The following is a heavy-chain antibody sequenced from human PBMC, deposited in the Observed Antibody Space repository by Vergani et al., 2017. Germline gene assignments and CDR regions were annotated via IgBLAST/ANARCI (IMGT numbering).Heavy chain of an antibody. J-gene: IGHJ6*04. CDR1: VYTFTDHY. Sequence: VQLVQSGAEVKKPGATMKISCKVSVYTFTDHYIHWVKQAPGKGLEWMGLVDPEDGETIYAEKFKGRVTIAADTSTDTAHLELSSLRSEDTAVYYCATPQTGTTGGMEVWGEGTTVSVSS. CDR3: ATPQTGTTGGMEV. CDR2: VDPEDGET. D-gene: IGHD4-17*01. V-gene: IGHV1-69-2*01.